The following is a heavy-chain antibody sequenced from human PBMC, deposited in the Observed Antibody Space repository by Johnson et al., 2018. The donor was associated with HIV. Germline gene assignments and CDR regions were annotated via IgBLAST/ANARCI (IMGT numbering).Heavy chain of an antibody. CDR2: ISGSGSII. Sequence: LVESGGGLVKPGGSLKLSCAVSGFTFSDHYMSWIRQTPGKGLQWVSYISGSGSIIYSTDSVQGRFTISRDNVKTSLYLQMDSLRPEDTAVNYCAKVSGYYDGLSAGWAFDIWGQGTMVTVSS. V-gene: IGHV3-11*04. J-gene: IGHJ3*02. D-gene: IGHD3-22*01. CDR3: AKVSGYYDGLSAGWAFDI. CDR1: GFTFSDHY.